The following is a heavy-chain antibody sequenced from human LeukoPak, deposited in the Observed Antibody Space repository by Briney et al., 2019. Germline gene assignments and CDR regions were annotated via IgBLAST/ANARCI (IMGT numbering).Heavy chain of an antibody. CDR1: GYTFTSYG. CDR2: ISAYNGKT. V-gene: IGHV1-18*01. J-gene: IGHJ5*02. Sequence: ASVKVSCKASGYTFTSYGISWARQAPGQGLEWMGWISAYNGKTNYAQKLQGRVTMTTDTSTSTAYMELRSLRSDDTAVYYCARDRVAYCGGDCYSAWFDPWGQGALVTVSS. D-gene: IGHD2-21*02. CDR3: ARDRVAYCGGDCYSAWFDP.